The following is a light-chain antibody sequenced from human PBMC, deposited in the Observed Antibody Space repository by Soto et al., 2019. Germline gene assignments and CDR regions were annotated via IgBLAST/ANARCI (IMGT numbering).Light chain of an antibody. J-gene: IGLJ2*01. CDR1: AWSNQY. CDR2: KDS. CDR3: QSAYSTGVIGL. Sequence: SYELTQPPSMSVSPGQTARIPCPGDAWSNQYTYWYQQRPGQAPVLLIYKDSERPSGIPERFSGSSSGTTVTLTISGVQAEDEAAYYCQSAYSTGVIGLFGGGTKLTVL. V-gene: IGLV3-25*02.